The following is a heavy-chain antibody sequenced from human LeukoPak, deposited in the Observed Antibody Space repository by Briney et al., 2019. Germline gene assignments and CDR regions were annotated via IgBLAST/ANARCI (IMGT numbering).Heavy chain of an antibody. CDR2: INAGNGNT. Sequence: ASVKVSCTASGYTFTSYAMHWVRQAPGQRLEWMGWINAGNGNTKYSQKFQGRVTITRDTSASTAYMELSSLRSEDTAVYYCARSIAAAGLFTYDYWGQGTLVTVSS. CDR3: ARSIAAAGLFTYDY. V-gene: IGHV1-3*01. D-gene: IGHD6-13*01. J-gene: IGHJ4*02. CDR1: GYTFTSYA.